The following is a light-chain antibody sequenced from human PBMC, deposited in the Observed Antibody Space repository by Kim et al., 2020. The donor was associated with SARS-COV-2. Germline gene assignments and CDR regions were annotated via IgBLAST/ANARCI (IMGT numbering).Light chain of an antibody. V-gene: IGLV4-69*01. CDR1: SGHSSYA. J-gene: IGLJ3*02. CDR2: VNSDGSH. CDR3: QTWGAGRGV. Sequence: QLVLTQLPSASASLGASVKLTCTRSSGHSSYAIAWHQQQPEKGPRYLMTVNSDGSHTKGDGIPNRFSGSTSGAERFLTISSLQSEDESDYYCQTWGAGRGVFGGGTQLTVL.